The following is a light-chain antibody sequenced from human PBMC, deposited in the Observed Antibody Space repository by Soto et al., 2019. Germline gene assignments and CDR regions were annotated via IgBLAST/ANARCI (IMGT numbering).Light chain of an antibody. Sequence: EIVLTQSPATLSSFPGDRVTLSCRASQYINTRLAWYQHRPGQAPRLLIYQTSIRAAGIPARFSASGTGTDFTPPISDVRPEDFAVYYCHQRQSWPRTFGQGTKVNI. CDR3: HQRQSWPRT. CDR2: QTS. CDR1: QYINTR. V-gene: IGKV3-11*01. J-gene: IGKJ1*01.